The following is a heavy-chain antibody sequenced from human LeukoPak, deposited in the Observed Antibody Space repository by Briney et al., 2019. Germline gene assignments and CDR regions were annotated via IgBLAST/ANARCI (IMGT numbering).Heavy chain of an antibody. CDR1: GGSISSSSYY. CDR2: IYYSGST. V-gene: IGHV4-39*07. Sequence: PSETLSLTCTVSGGSISSSSYYWGWIRQPPGKGLEWIGSIYYSGSTYYNPSLKSRVTISVDTSKNQFSLKLSSVTAADTAVYFCGRIFRGETIDYWGQGTLVTVSS. D-gene: IGHD3-10*01. CDR3: GRIFRGETIDY. J-gene: IGHJ4*02.